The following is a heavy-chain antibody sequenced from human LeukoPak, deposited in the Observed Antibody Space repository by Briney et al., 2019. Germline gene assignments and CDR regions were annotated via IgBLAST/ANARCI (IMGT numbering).Heavy chain of an antibody. V-gene: IGHV3-30-3*01. J-gene: IGHJ4*02. D-gene: IGHD3-3*01. CDR2: ISYDGSNK. Sequence: PGGSLRLSCAASGFTFSSYAMHWVRQAPGKGLEWVAVISYDGSNKYYADSVKGRFTISRDNSKNTLYLQMNSLRAEDTAVYYCARVFELEYYDFWSGYSWGQGTLVTVSS. CDR1: GFTFSSYA. CDR3: ARVFELEYYDFWSGYS.